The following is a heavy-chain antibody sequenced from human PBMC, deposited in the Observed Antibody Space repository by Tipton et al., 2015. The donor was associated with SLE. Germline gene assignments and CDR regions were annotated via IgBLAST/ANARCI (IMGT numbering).Heavy chain of an antibody. CDR1: GFTFNSYA. Sequence: SLRLSCAASGFTFNSYAVHWVRQAPGKGLEWVAVISYDGSTKYYTDSVKGRFTISRDNYLQMNSLRAEDTAVYHCARKGGSTSNVRYYYMDVWGKGTTVTVSS. CDR2: ISYDGSTK. J-gene: IGHJ6*03. CDR3: ARKGGSTSNVRYYYMDV. V-gene: IGHV3-30*04. D-gene: IGHD3-16*01.